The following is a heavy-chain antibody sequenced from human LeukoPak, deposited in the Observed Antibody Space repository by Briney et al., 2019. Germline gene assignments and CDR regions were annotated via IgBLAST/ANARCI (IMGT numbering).Heavy chain of an antibody. CDR1: GYSISTGYY. Sequence: SETLSLTCTVSGYSISTGYYWGWVRQPPGKRLEWIGTVYHSGSTYYNPSLRSRAAISVDTSRNQFSLKLSSVTAADTAVYYCARLTLYYYDSSGYYLSGFFQHWGQGTLVTVSS. D-gene: IGHD3-22*01. J-gene: IGHJ1*01. V-gene: IGHV4-38-2*02. CDR3: ARLTLYYYDSSGYYLSGFFQH. CDR2: VYHSGST.